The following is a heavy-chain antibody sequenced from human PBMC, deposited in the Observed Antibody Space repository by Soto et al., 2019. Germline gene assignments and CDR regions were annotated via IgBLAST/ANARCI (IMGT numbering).Heavy chain of an antibody. J-gene: IGHJ4*02. CDR3: AKDRYDSSGYYYDGFDY. CDR1: GFTFSIYA. CDR2: ISGSGGST. Sequence: GGSLRLSCAASGFTFSIYAMSWVRHAPGKGLEWVSAISGSGGSTYYADSVKGRFTISRDNSKNTLYLQMNSLRAEDTAVYYCAKDRYDSSGYYYDGFDYWGQGTLVTVSS. D-gene: IGHD3-22*01. V-gene: IGHV3-23*01.